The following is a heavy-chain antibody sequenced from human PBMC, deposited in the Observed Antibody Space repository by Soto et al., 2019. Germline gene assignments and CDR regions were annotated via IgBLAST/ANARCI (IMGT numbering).Heavy chain of an antibody. CDR2: ITSSSSYK. J-gene: IGHJ4*02. CDR1: GFTFSNAW. Sequence: GGSLRLSCAASGFTFSNAWMSWVRQAPGKGLEWVSSITSSSSYKYYADSVKGRFTISRDNAKNSLYLEMNSLRAEDTAVYYCARFLGSGSYWSDYWGQGTLVTVSS. CDR3: ARFLGSGSYWSDY. V-gene: IGHV3-21*01. D-gene: IGHD3-10*01.